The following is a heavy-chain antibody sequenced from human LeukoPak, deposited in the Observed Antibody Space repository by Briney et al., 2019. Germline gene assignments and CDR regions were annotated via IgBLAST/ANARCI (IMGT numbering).Heavy chain of an antibody. D-gene: IGHD2-2*01. CDR3: ASTSRYCSSTSCQRAFDY. Sequence: GGSLRLSCAASGFTFSDYYMSWIRQAPGKGLEWVSYISSSSSTIYYADSVKGRFTISRDNAKNSLYLQMNSLRAEDTAVYYCASTSRYCSSTSCQRAFDYWGQGTLVTVSS. CDR2: ISSSSSTI. J-gene: IGHJ4*02. V-gene: IGHV3-11*04. CDR1: GFTFSDYY.